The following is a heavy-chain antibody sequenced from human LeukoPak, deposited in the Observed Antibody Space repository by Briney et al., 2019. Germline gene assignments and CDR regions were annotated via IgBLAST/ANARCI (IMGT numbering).Heavy chain of an antibody. D-gene: IGHD3-22*01. J-gene: IGHJ4*02. CDR3: AASTYYYDSSGYYYVDY. V-gene: IGHV1-69*02. Sequence: ASVKVSCKASGGTFSSYTISWVRQAPGQGLEWMGRIIPILGIANYAQKSQGRVTITADKSTSTAYMELSSLRSEDTAVYYCAASTYYYDSSGYYYVDYWGQGTLVTVSS. CDR2: IIPILGIA. CDR1: GGTFSSYT.